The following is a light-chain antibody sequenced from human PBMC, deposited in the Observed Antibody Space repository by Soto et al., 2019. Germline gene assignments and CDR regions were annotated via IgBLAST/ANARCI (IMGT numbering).Light chain of an antibody. V-gene: IGKV3-11*01. CDR2: DAS. J-gene: IGKJ2*01. Sequence: EIVLTQSPATLSLSPGERATLSCRASQSVSSYLAWYQQKPGQAPRLLIYDASTTATGSPARFSGRGSGTDFKLTISSLEPEDFGVDYCQQRSNWPSYTLRQGTELDIK. CDR1: QSVSSY. CDR3: QQRSNWPSYT.